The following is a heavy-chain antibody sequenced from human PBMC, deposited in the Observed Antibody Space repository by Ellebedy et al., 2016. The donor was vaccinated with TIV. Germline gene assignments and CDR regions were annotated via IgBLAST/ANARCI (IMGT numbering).Heavy chain of an antibody. CDR1: GFTFSSYG. CDR3: ARVLRELSDAFDI. D-gene: IGHD1-7*01. V-gene: IGHV3-30*03. CDR2: ISYDGSNK. J-gene: IGHJ3*02. Sequence: GESLKISXAASGFTFSSYGMHWVRQAPGKGLEWVAVISYDGSNKYYADSVKGRFTISRDNSKNTLYLQMNSLRAEDTAVYYCARVLRELSDAFDIWGQGTMVTVSS.